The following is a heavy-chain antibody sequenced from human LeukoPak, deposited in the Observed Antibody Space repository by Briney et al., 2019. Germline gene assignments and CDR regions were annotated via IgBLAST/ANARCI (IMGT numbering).Heavy chain of an antibody. CDR3: ARESGNYDFWSGYFDMRFDP. V-gene: IGHV1-18*01. D-gene: IGHD3-3*01. CDR1: GYTFTSYG. Sequence: ASVKVSCKASGYTFTSYGISWVRQAPGQGLEWIGWISAYNVNTNYAQKLQGRVTMTTDTSTSTAYMELRSLRSDDTAVYYCARESGNYDFWSGYFDMRFDPWGQGTLVTVSS. CDR2: ISAYNVNT. J-gene: IGHJ5*02.